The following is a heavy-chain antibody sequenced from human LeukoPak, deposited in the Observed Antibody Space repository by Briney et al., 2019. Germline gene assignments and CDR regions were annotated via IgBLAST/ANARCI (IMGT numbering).Heavy chain of an antibody. CDR3: ARIVGALDYFDY. J-gene: IGHJ4*02. CDR2: IYYSGST. V-gene: IGHV4-39*01. D-gene: IGHD1-26*01. CDR1: GGSISSSSYY. Sequence: SETLSLTCTVSGGSISSSSYYWGWIRQPPGKGLEWIGSIYYSGSTYYNPSLKSRVTISVDTSKSQFSLKLSSVTAADTAVYYCARIVGALDYFDYWGQGTLVTVSS.